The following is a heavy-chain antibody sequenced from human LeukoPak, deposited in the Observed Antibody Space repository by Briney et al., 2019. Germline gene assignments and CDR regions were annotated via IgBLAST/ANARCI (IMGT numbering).Heavy chain of an antibody. Sequence: SVKVSCKASGFTFTSSAMQWVRQARGQRLEWIGWIVVGSGNTNYAQKFQERVTITRDMSTSTAYMELSSLRSEDTAVYYCAADYYHDSSGYFPPGGYWGQGTLVTVSS. V-gene: IGHV1-58*02. CDR2: IVVGSGNT. CDR3: AADYYHDSSGYFPPGGY. CDR1: GFTFTSSA. J-gene: IGHJ4*02. D-gene: IGHD3-22*01.